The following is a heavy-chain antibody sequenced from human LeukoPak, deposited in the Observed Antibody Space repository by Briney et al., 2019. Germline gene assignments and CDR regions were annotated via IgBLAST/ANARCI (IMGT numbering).Heavy chain of an antibody. V-gene: IGHV4-31*03. CDR3: ARGRLGGEY. J-gene: IGHJ4*02. Sequence: SQTLSLTCTVSAGPISRVGYHWSWLRQHPGKGLEWIGCVYYRGSTYYNPSLKSRFTISVDTSKNQFSLKLTSVTAADTAVYYCARGRLGGEYWGQGTLVTASS. CDR1: AGPISRVGYH. CDR2: VYYRGST. D-gene: IGHD3-16*01.